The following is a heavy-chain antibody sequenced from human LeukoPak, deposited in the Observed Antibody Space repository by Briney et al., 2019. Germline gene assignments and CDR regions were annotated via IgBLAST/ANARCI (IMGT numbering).Heavy chain of an antibody. V-gene: IGHV3-74*01. J-gene: IGHJ6*03. CDR1: GFTFSSYW. CDR2: INSDGSST. D-gene: IGHD6-6*01. Sequence: GGSLRLSCAASGFTFSSYWMHWVRQAPGKGLVWVSRINSDGSSTSYADSVKGRFTISRDNAKNTLYLQMNSLRAEDTAVYYCARDSSSYYYYYYMDVWGKGTTVTVSS. CDR3: ARDSSSYYYYYYMDV.